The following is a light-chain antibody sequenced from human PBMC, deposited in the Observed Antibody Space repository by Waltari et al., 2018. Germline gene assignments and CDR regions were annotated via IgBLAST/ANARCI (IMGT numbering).Light chain of an antibody. Sequence: DIQMTQSPATLSASVGDRFTITCRASQSIRNWLAWYQQQPGKAPKLLIYKSSTFESGVTSRFSGSGSWTEFTLTISSLQPDDFATYYCQQYNSYSLLTFGGGTKVEIK. V-gene: IGKV1-5*03. J-gene: IGKJ4*01. CDR3: QQYNSYSLLT. CDR1: QSIRNW. CDR2: KSS.